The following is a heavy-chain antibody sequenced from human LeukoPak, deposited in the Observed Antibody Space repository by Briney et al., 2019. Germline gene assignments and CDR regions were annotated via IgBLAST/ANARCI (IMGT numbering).Heavy chain of an antibody. D-gene: IGHD6-19*01. V-gene: IGHV3-23*01. Sequence: PGGSLRLSCAASGFTFSSYAMSWVRQAPGKGLEWVSTISDSGGSTYYADSVKGLFTISRDNSKNTLYLQMSSLRAEDTAVYYCAKDRSHVAIAVAGTEGDDYWGQGTLVTVSS. J-gene: IGHJ4*02. CDR3: AKDRSHVAIAVAGTEGDDY. CDR1: GFTFSSYA. CDR2: ISDSGGST.